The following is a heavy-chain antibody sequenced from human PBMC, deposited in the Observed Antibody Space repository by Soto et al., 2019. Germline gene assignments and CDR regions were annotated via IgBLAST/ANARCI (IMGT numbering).Heavy chain of an antibody. Sequence: QVQLQESGPAVVKPSGTLSLTCAVSGGSISTNNWWSWVRQPPGKGLEWIGETYHSGSTNYNPSLKSRVTISGDKSKNQFSLNLNSVTVADTAVDYCASKTGYGIPLDNWGQGALVTVSS. CDR3: ASKTGYGIPLDN. D-gene: IGHD5-18*01. V-gene: IGHV4-4*02. J-gene: IGHJ4*02. CDR2: TYHSGST. CDR1: GGSISTNNW.